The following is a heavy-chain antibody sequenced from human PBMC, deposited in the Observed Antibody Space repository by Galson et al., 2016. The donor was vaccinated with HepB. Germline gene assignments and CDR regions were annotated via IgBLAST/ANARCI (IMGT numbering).Heavy chain of an antibody. Sequence: SLRLSCAASGFTFSNYWMSWVRQAPGKGLECVANLKQDGSDKYYVDSVMGRFTISRDNAKNSLYLQMNSLSAADTAVYYCASYLVQSWAGSDAFDTWGQGTLVTVSS. CDR1: GFTFSNYW. D-gene: IGHD2-8*02. J-gene: IGHJ3*02. CDR2: LKQDGSDK. V-gene: IGHV3-7*03. CDR3: ASYLVQSWAGSDAFDT.